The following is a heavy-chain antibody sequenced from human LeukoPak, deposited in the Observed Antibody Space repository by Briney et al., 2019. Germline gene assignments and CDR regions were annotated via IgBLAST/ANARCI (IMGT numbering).Heavy chain of an antibody. V-gene: IGHV3-7*01. J-gene: IGHJ4*02. Sequence: GGTLRLSCGISVFIFSSHCMNWARHAPGKGLEWGVNINRDGSEYYYVDSVKGRFTISRDNAKNSLYLQMNSLRDDDTGVYYCGREPGLAVADYWGQGTLVTVAS. D-gene: IGHD6-19*01. CDR2: INRDGSEY. CDR1: VFIFSSHC. CDR3: GREPGLAVADY.